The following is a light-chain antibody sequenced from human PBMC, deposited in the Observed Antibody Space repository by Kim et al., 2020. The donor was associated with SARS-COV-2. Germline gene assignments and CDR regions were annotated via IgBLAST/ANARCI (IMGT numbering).Light chain of an antibody. CDR2: EDN. CDR3: QSYDSSSWL. J-gene: IGLJ3*02. Sequence: GKTLSISCTRSSGSIASNDVQWFQQRPGSAPTTMIFEDNQRPSGVPDRFSGPIDSSSNSASLTISGLKTEDVPDYYCQSYDSSSWLFGGGTQLTVL. CDR1: SGSIASND. V-gene: IGLV6-57*03.